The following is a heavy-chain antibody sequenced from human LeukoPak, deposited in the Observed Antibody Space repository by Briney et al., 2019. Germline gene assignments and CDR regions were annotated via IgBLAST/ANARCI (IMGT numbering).Heavy chain of an antibody. D-gene: IGHD5-18*01. CDR3: AIRRGYTYGDDY. Sequence: GGSLRLSCAASGLTFSSYWMLWVRQPPGKGLVWVSRLHSDGSSTAYADSVKGRFTISRDNAKNTLYLQMNTLRAEDTAVYYCAIRRGYTYGDDYWGQGTLVTVSS. CDR1: GLTFSSYW. J-gene: IGHJ4*02. V-gene: IGHV3-74*03. CDR2: LHSDGSST.